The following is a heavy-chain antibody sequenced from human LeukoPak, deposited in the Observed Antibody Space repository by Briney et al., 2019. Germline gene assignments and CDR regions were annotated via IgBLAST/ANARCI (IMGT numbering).Heavy chain of an antibody. Sequence: SETLSLTCTVSGGSISSGGYYWSWIRQHPGKGLEWIGYIYYSGSTYYNPSLKSRVTISVDTSKNQFSLKLSSVTAADTAVYYCARYNYYDSSGYLFDYWGQGTLVTVSS. D-gene: IGHD3-22*01. V-gene: IGHV4-30-4*08. J-gene: IGHJ4*02. CDR3: ARYNYYDSSGYLFDY. CDR1: GGSISSGGYY. CDR2: IYYSGST.